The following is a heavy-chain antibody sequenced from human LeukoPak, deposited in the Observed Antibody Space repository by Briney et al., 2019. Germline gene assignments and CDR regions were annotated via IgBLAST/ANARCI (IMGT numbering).Heavy chain of an antibody. D-gene: IGHD3-3*01. CDR3: ARGYIEWDY. Sequence: GASVKVSCKASGDTFTADYMHWARQAPGQGLEWMGWINPNSGGTNYAQNFQGRVTMTRDTSISTAYMELSRLRSDDTAVYYCARGYIEWDYWGQGTLVTVSS. CDR2: INPNSGGT. CDR1: GDTFTADY. V-gene: IGHV1-2*02. J-gene: IGHJ4*02.